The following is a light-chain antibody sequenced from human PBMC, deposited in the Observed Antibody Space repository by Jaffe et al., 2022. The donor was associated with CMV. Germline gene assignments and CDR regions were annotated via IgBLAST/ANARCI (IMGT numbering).Light chain of an antibody. CDR2: ENN. J-gene: IGLJ3*02. V-gene: IGLV1-51*01. CDR3: GTWDDSLSAGV. CDR1: SSNIGKNY. Sequence: QSVLTQPPSVSAAPGQKVTISCSGTSSNIGKNYVSWYQHLPGTAPKLLIYENNKRPSGIPDRFSGSKSDTSATLGITGLQTGDEADYHCGTWDDSLSAGVFGGGTKLTVL.